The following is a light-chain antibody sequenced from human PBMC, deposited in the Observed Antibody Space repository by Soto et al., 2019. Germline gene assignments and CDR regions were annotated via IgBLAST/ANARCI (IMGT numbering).Light chain of an antibody. CDR1: SSDVAGYNY. CDR3: TSYAGGNNV. V-gene: IGLV2-8*01. CDR2: EVN. J-gene: IGLJ1*01. Sequence: QSALTQPPSASGSPGQSVTISCTGTSSDVAGYNYVSWYQQYPGKVPKLRIYEVNKRPSGVPDPFSGSKSGNTASLTVSRHQAGDESDDYCTSYAGGNNVFGTGTKLTVL.